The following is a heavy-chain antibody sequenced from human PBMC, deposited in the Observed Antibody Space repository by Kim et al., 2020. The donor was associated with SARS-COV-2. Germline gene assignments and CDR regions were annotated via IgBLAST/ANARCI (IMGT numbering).Heavy chain of an antibody. D-gene: IGHD3-10*01. V-gene: IGHV4-59*08. CDR1: GGSLISYY. J-gene: IGHJ4*01. CDR3: ARLPPHGSGRGGAFAY. Sequence: SETLSLTCAVSGGSLISYYWSWIRQPPGKGLEWIGYIYYSGTTNYNPSLKRRVTISVDTAKNQFPLRLNSVTAADTAAYYCARLPPHGSGRGGAFAYWG. CDR2: IYYSGTT.